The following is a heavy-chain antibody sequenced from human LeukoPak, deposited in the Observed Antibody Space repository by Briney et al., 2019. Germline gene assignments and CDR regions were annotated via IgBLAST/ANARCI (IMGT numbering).Heavy chain of an antibody. J-gene: IGHJ4*02. CDR3: ARDLRELLGGYYFDY. CDR1: GYTFTDYY. V-gene: IGHV1-2*02. CDR2: INPNSGGT. D-gene: IGHD1-26*01. Sequence: ASVKVSCKASGYTFTDYYMHWVRQAPGQGLEWMGWINPNSGGTNYAQKFQGRVTITRDTSISTAYMELSRLRSDDTVVYYCARDLRELLGGYYFDYWGQGTLVTVSS.